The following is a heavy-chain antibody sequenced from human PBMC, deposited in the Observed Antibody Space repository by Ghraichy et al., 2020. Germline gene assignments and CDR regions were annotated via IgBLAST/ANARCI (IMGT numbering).Heavy chain of an antibody. CDR3: ARGFIAAAGGDWFDP. D-gene: IGHD6-13*01. Sequence: SETLSLTCAVYGGSFSGYYWSWIRQPPGKGLEWIGEINHSGSTNYNPSLKSRVTISVDTSKNQFSLKLSSVTAADTAVYYCARGFIAAAGGDWFDPWGQGTLVTVSS. V-gene: IGHV4-34*01. CDR2: INHSGST. J-gene: IGHJ5*02. CDR1: GGSFSGYY.